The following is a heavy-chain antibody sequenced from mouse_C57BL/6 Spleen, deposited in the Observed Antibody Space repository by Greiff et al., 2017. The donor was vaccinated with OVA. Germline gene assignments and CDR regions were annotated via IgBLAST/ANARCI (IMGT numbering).Heavy chain of an antibody. CDR2: ILPGSGST. J-gene: IGHJ3*01. CDR1: GYTFTGYW. CDR3: ASGGYYYGSSKAWCAY. V-gene: IGHV1-9*01. Sequence: QVQLQQSGAELMKPGASVKLSCKATGYTFTGYWIECVKQRPGHGLEWIGEILPGSGSTNYNEKFKGKATFTADTFSNTAYMQLSSLTTEDSAIYYGASGGYYYGSSKAWCAYWGQGTLVTVSA. D-gene: IGHD1-1*01.